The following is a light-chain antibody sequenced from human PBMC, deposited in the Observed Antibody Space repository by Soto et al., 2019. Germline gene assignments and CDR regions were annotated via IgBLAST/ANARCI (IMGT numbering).Light chain of an antibody. CDR3: SSYAGTNNFVV. Sequence: QSALTQPPSASGSPGQSVTISCTGTRSDIGGYNYVSWYQQHPGKAPKLMIYEVSTRPSGVPDRFSGSKSGNTASLTVSGLQAEDEADYYCSSYAGTNNFVVFGGGTKVTVL. CDR1: RSDIGGYNY. CDR2: EVS. V-gene: IGLV2-8*01. J-gene: IGLJ2*01.